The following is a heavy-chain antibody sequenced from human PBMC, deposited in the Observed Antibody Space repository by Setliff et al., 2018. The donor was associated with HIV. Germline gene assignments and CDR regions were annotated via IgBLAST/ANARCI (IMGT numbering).Heavy chain of an antibody. V-gene: IGHV4-61*02. Sequence: PSETLSLTCTVSGGSINSGGYYWVWIRQPALKGLGWIGRIYTSGLTNYTPSLKSRVTISVDTSKNQVSLKLSAVTASDTAVYYCARARYIVIRGDAGMDVWGPGTTVTV. CDR3: ARARYIVIRGDAGMDV. D-gene: IGHD3-10*01. J-gene: IGHJ6*02. CDR1: GGSINSGGYY. CDR2: IYTSGLT.